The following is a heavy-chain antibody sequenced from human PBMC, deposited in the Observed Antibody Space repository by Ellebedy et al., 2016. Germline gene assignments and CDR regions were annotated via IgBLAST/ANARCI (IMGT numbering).Heavy chain of an antibody. CDR2: INTYNGNT. J-gene: IGHJ6*03. CDR1: GYTFSDFG. D-gene: IGHD4-23*01. CDR3: AREDYGGNSKYYYDMDV. Sequence: ASVKVSCKASGYTFSDFGISWVRQAPGQGLEWMGWINTYNGNTNYAQKVQGRVTMTTDTSTTTAYMELNSLRSEDTAVYYCAREDYGGNSKYYYDMDVWGKGTTVTVSS. V-gene: IGHV1-18*01.